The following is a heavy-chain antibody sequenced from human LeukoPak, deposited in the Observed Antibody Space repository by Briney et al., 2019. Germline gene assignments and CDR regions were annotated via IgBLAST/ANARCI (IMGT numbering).Heavy chain of an antibody. Sequence: GGSLRLSCAASGFTFSSYAMHWVRQAPGKGLEWVAVISYDGSNKYYADSVKGRFTISRDNSKNTLYLQMNSLRAEDTAVYYCARAGRGYSYGMTLYWGQGTLVTVSS. J-gene: IGHJ4*02. D-gene: IGHD5-18*01. CDR3: ARAGRGYSYGMTLY. V-gene: IGHV3-30-3*01. CDR2: ISYDGSNK. CDR1: GFTFSSYA.